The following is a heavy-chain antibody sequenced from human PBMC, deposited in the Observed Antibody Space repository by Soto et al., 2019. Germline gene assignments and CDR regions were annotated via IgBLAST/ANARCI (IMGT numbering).Heavy chain of an antibody. CDR2: INSDGSST. J-gene: IGHJ6*02. Sequence: PGGSLRLSCAASGFTFSSYWMHWVRQAPGKGQVWVSRINSDGSSTSYADSVKGRFTISRDNAKNTLYLQMNSLRAEDTAVYYCASLPYCSGGSCYPNYYYYYGMDVWGQGTTVTVSS. D-gene: IGHD2-15*01. CDR3: ASLPYCSGGSCYPNYYYYYGMDV. CDR1: GFTFSSYW. V-gene: IGHV3-74*01.